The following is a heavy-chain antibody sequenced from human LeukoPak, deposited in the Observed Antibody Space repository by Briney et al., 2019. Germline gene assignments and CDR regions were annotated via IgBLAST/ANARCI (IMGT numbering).Heavy chain of an antibody. D-gene: IGHD3-3*01. Sequence: GGSLRLSCAASGFTFSSYAMSWVRHAPGKGLEWVSAISGSGDTTYYADSVKGRFTISRDNSKNTLYLQMNSLRAEDTAVYYCAKDVRTYDDFWSGYLSYWGQGTLVTVSS. V-gene: IGHV3-23*01. CDR3: AKDVRTYDDFWSGYLSY. CDR1: GFTFSSYA. J-gene: IGHJ4*02. CDR2: ISGSGDTT.